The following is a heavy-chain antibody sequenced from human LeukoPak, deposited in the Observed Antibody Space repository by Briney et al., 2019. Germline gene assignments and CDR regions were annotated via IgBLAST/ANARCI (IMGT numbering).Heavy chain of an antibody. CDR2: ISYDGSNK. Sequence: GSLRLSCAASGFTFSSYAMHWVRQAPGKGLEWVAVISYDGSNKYYADSAKGRFTISRDNSKNTLYLQMNSLRAEDTAVYYCARDPYSSGWYNYFDYWGQGTLVTVSS. CDR1: GFTFSSYA. J-gene: IGHJ4*02. CDR3: ARDPYSSGWYNYFDY. V-gene: IGHV3-30-3*01. D-gene: IGHD6-19*01.